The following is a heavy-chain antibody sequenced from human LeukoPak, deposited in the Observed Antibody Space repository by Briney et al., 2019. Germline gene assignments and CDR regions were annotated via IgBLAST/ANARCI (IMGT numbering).Heavy chain of an antibody. CDR2: INSDGNST. J-gene: IGHJ4*02. Sequence: PGGSLRLSCAASGFTFSSYWMHWVRQAPGKGLVWVSRINSDGNSTNYADSVKGRFTISRDNAKNTLYLQMNSLRAEDTAVYYCARVVDGGYFDYWGQGTLVTVSS. CDR1: GFTFSSYW. V-gene: IGHV3-74*01. CDR3: ARVVDGGYFDY. D-gene: IGHD3-16*01.